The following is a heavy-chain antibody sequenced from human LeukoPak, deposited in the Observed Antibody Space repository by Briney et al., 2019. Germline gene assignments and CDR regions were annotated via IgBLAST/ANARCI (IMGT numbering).Heavy chain of an antibody. CDR2: ISAYNGDT. CDR3: AKGGPDYDYDWGTYRPFDY. CDR1: GYTFSSYG. D-gene: IGHD3-16*02. V-gene: IGHV1-18*01. J-gene: IGHJ4*02. Sequence: ASVKVSCKASGYTFSSYGVVWVRQAPGQGFEWVGWISAYNGDTRYAEKFEGRATLTTHAPLCTAYMELRSLRSDDTATYFCAKGGPDYDYDWGTYRPFDYWGQGTLVTVPS.